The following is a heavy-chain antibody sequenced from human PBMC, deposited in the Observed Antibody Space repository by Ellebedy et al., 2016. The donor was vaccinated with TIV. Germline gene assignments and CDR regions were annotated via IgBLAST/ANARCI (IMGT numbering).Heavy chain of an antibody. CDR2: IGVGGGST. J-gene: IGHJ4*02. D-gene: IGHD4-23*01. Sequence: GESLKISCAASGFTFSSYAMNWVRQAPGKGLEWVAGIGVGGGSTYYADSVKGRFTISRDSSKNTLYLQMNSLRAEDTAVYYCARDAAGNGGKLDYWGQGALVTVSS. V-gene: IGHV3-23*01. CDR1: GFTFSSYA. CDR3: ARDAAGNGGKLDY.